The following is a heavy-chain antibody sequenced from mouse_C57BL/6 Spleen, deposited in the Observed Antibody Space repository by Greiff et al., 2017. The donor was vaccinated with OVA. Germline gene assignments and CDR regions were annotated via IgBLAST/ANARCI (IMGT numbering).Heavy chain of an antibody. V-gene: IGHV5-6*01. J-gene: IGHJ4*01. D-gene: IGHD1-1*01. CDR3: ARQGYYYGSSYDAMDY. Sequence: EVKLVESGGDLVKPGGSLKLSCAASGFTFSSYGMSWVRQTPDKRLEWVATISSGGSYTYYPDSVKGRFTISRDNAKNTLYLQMSSLKSEDTAMYYCARQGYYYGSSYDAMDYWGQGTSVTVSS. CDR2: ISSGGSYT. CDR1: GFTFSSYG.